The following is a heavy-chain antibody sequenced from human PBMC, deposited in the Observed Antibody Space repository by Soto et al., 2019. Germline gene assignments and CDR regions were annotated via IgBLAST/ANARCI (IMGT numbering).Heavy chain of an antibody. CDR2: INYSGST. CDR1: GGSISSYY. J-gene: IGHJ3*02. V-gene: IGHV4-59*08. CDR3: ASLNFDILTGYYAFDI. Sequence: PSETLSLTCSVSGGSISSYYWSWIRQPPGKGLEYIGYINYSGSTNYNPSLKSRVTLSVDTSKNQFSLNLSSVTAADTAVYYCASLNFDILTGYYAFDIWSQGTMVTVS. D-gene: IGHD3-9*01.